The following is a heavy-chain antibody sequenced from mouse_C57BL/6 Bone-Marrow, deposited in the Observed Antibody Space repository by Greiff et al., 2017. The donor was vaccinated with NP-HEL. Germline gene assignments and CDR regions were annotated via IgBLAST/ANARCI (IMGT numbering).Heavy chain of an antibody. V-gene: IGHV5-9*01. CDR1: GFTFSSYT. D-gene: IGHD1-1*01. CDR3: ARQRFYYGSSSHFDY. Sequence: EVHLVESGGGLVKPGGSLKLSCAASGFTFSSYTMSWVRQTPEKRLEWVATISGGGGNTYYPDSVKGRFTISRDNAKNTLYLQMSSLRSEDTALYYCARQRFYYGSSSHFDYWGQGTTLTVSS. CDR2: ISGGGGNT. J-gene: IGHJ2*01.